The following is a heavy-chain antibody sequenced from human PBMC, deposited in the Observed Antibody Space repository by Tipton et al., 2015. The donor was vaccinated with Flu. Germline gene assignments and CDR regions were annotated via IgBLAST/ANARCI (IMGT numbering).Heavy chain of an antibody. Sequence: LRLSCTVSGGSVSSGSYYWTWIRQPAGKGLEWIGRVYASGTTNNNPSLKSRVTLSVDTSKNQFPLKLRSVTAADTGVYNCAREYMVRALLDSWGRGALVTVSS. V-gene: IGHV4-61*02. D-gene: IGHD3-10*01. CDR1: GGSVSSGSYY. CDR3: AREYMVRALLDS. CDR2: VYASGTT. J-gene: IGHJ2*01.